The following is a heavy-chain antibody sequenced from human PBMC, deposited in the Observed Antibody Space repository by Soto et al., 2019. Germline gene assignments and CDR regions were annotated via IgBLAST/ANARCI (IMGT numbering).Heavy chain of an antibody. Sequence: GASVKVSCKASGYTFTGYYMHWVRQAPGQGLEWMGWINPNSGGTNYAQKFQGRVTMTRDTSISTAYMELSRLRSDATAVYYCSKKLYYDYGMDVWGQGTTVTVSS. CDR2: INPNSGGT. CDR1: GYTFTGYY. CDR3: SKKLYYDYGMDV. V-gene: IGHV1-2*02. J-gene: IGHJ6*02.